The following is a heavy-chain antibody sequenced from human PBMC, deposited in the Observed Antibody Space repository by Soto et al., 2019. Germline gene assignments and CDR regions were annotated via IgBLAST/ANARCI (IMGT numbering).Heavy chain of an antibody. D-gene: IGHD3-16*01. Sequence: QVQLVESGGGVVQPGTSLRLSCTASGFKFSYYGMHWVRQGPGKGMEWVAVIWYDGGRDYYSDSVEGRFTISRDNFKHTVYLEMNSLRVEDTALYYCARGTSHFYYYMDVWGEGTTVTVSS. CDR3: ARGTSHFYYYMDV. J-gene: IGHJ6*03. CDR2: IWYDGGRD. V-gene: IGHV3-33*01. CDR1: GFKFSYYG.